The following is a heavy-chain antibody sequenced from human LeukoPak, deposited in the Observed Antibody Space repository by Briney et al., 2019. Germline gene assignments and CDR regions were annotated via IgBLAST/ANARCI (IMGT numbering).Heavy chain of an antibody. Sequence: GGSLRLSCAASGFTCNSYWMSWVRQAPGKGLEWVANIMKDGSERYYVGSVRGRFTISRETAKNSLYLKMNSLRAEDTAVYYCARGREDCSRGSCYPFDYWGQGTLVTVSS. CDR3: ARGREDCSRGSCYPFDY. D-gene: IGHD2-15*01. V-gene: IGHV3-7*01. CDR1: GFTCNSYW. CDR2: IMKDGSER. J-gene: IGHJ4*02.